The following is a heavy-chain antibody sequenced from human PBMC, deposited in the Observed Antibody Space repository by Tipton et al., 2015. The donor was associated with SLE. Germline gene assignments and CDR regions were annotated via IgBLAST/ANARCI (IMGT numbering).Heavy chain of an antibody. V-gene: IGHV3-20*04. D-gene: IGHD2-15*01. CDR2: INWNGGST. J-gene: IGHJ4*02. CDR3: ARDGDVYCSGSSCLDY. CDR1: GFMFENYA. Sequence: LSLTCAASGFMFENYAMSWVRQAPGKGLEWVSGINWNGGSTGYGDSVKGRFTISRDNAEKSLYLQMNGLRAEDTALYYCARDGDVYCSGSSCLDYWGQGTLVTVSS.